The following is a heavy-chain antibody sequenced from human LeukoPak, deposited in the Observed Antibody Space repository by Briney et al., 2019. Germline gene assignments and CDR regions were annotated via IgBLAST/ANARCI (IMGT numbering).Heavy chain of an antibody. V-gene: IGHV1-24*01. CDR1: GYTLTELS. Sequence: ASVKVSCKASGYTLTELSMHWVRQAPGKGLEWMGGFDPEDGETIYAQKFQGRVTMTEDTSTDTAYMELSSLRSEDTAVYYCATDADYGDYVVDYWGQGTLVTVSS. CDR3: ATDADYGDYVVDY. J-gene: IGHJ4*02. D-gene: IGHD4-17*01. CDR2: FDPEDGET.